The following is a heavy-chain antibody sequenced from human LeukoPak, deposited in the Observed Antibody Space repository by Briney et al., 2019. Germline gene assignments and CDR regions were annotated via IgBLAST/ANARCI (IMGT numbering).Heavy chain of an antibody. CDR1: GGSISTSTYY. Sequence: SETLSLTCTVSGGSISTSTYYWSWIRQPPGKGLEWIGYIFYSGSTYYNPSLESRVTISVDTSKNQFSLKLSSVTAADTAVYYCARVDYYGSGSYWGQGTLVTVSS. CDR2: IFYSGST. D-gene: IGHD3-10*01. V-gene: IGHV4-30-4*01. CDR3: ARVDYYGSGSY. J-gene: IGHJ4*02.